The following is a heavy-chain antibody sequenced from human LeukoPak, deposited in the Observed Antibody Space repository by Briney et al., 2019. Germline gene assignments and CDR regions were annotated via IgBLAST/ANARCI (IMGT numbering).Heavy chain of an antibody. Sequence: ASVKVSCKASEYTFTGYYMHWVRQAPGQGLEWMGWINPNSGGRNYAQKFQGRVTTTRDTSISTAYMELSRLNSNVTAVYYCARDRMVRGVIPNWFDPWGQGTLVTVSS. V-gene: IGHV1-2*02. CDR2: INPNSGGR. CDR1: EYTFTGYY. CDR3: ARDRMVRGVIPNWFDP. J-gene: IGHJ5*02. D-gene: IGHD3-10*01.